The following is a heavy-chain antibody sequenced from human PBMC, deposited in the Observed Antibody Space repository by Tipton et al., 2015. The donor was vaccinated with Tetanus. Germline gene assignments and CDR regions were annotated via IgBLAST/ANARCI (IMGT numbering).Heavy chain of an antibody. CDR2: MEHDGSRT. CDR3: ARGMSFDP. Sequence: SLRLSCAASGFTFGYYGMYWVRQAPGKGLEWVAFMEHDGSRTSYADSVKGRFTVSRDNSRNTLFLQMNSLRVDDTAVYYCARGMSFDPWGQGTLVTVSS. J-gene: IGHJ5*02. V-gene: IGHV3-30*03. CDR1: GFTFGYYG.